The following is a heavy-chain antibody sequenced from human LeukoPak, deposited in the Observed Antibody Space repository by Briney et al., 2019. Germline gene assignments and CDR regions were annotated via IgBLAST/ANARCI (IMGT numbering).Heavy chain of an antibody. D-gene: IGHD2-2*01. CDR2: ISAYNGNT. CDR3: ARDRSSNRYCSSTSCYQDDAFDI. Sequence: GASVKVSCTASGYTFTSYGISWVRQAPGQGLEWMGWISAYNGNTNYAQKLQGRVTMTTDTSTSTAYMELRSLRSDVTAVYYCARDRSSNRYCSSTSCYQDDAFDIWGQGTMVTVSS. V-gene: IGHV1-18*01. CDR1: GYTFTSYG. J-gene: IGHJ3*02.